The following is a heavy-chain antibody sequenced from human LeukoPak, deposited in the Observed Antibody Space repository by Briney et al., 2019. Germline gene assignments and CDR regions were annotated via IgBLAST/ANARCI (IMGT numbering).Heavy chain of an antibody. D-gene: IGHD6-13*01. CDR3: ARGSSSSWYSFDF. V-gene: IGHV4-4*07. CDR2: IYFTGTT. CDR1: GGSISSYY. Sequence: SETLSLTCSVSGGSISSYYWSRIRQPAGKGLEWIGRIYFTGTTNYNPSLQSRVTMSVDTSKYQFSLELSSVTAADTAVYYCARGSSSSWYSFDFWGQGTVVTVSS. J-gene: IGHJ3*01.